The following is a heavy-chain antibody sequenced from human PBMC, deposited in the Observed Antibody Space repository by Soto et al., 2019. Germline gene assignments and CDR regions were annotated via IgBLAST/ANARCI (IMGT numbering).Heavy chain of an antibody. D-gene: IGHD1-26*01. Sequence: QVQLVESGGGVVQPGRSLRLSCAASGFMFSSYAMHWVRQAPGKGLEWVAVKTYDGSNKYYADSVKGRFTISRDNSKNPLYLQMNSLGAEDTAVYYCARAGGLLVDYWGQGTVVTVSS. CDR1: GFMFSSYA. V-gene: IGHV3-30-3*01. CDR2: KTYDGSNK. J-gene: IGHJ4*02. CDR3: ARAGGLLVDY.